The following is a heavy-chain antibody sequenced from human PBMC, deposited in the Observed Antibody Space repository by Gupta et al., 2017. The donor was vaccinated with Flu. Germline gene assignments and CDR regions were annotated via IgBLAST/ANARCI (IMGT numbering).Heavy chain of an antibody. CDR2: VYTSGST. CDR3: VTSGYYYYYMDV. D-gene: IGHD3-10*01. V-gene: IGHV4-61*02. CDR1: GDSVSRGNYY. Sequence: QVQLQESGPGLVKPSQTLSLTCTVSGDSVSRGNYYWNWIRQPAGKGLEWLGRVYTSGSTNYNPSLKSRVTISVDTSKNQFSLKLTSVTAADTAVYYCVTSGYYYYYMDVWGQGTTVTVSS. J-gene: IGHJ6*03.